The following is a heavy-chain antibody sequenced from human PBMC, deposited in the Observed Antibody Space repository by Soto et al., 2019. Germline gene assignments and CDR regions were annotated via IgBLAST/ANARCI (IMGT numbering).Heavy chain of an antibody. CDR2: IWYDGSNK. J-gene: IGHJ4*02. CDR3: AREDPYYYDSSGYYGTFDY. CDR1: GFTFSSYG. D-gene: IGHD3-22*01. Sequence: GGSLRLSCAASGFTFSSYGMHWVRQAPGKGLEWVAVIWYDGSNKYYADSVKGRFTISRDNSKNTLYLQMNSLRAEDTAVYYCAREDPYYYDSSGYYGTFDYWGQGTLVTVSS. V-gene: IGHV3-33*01.